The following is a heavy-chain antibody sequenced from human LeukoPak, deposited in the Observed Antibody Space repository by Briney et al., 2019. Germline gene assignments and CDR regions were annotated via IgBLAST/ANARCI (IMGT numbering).Heavy chain of an antibody. CDR1: GFTFNSYW. V-gene: IGHV3-7*01. Sequence: GSLRPSCPAPGFTFNSYWMSWVREAPGKGLEWVAKIKKDGREKYYVDSVKARFTISSDNDHNSLYLQMNSLRAEDTSVYYCARGADSSGYYGGYYYYYGMDVWGQGATVTVSS. CDR2: IKKDGREK. CDR3: ARGADSSGYYGGYYYYYGMDV. J-gene: IGHJ6*01. D-gene: IGHD3-22*01.